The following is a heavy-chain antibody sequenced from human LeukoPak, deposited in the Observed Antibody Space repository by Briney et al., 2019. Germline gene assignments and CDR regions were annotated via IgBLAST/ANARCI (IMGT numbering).Heavy chain of an antibody. Sequence: GGSLRLSCAASGFTFSSYAMSWGRQAPGKGQEWVSGISNSGGSTYYADSVKGRLTISRENSKNRLYLKMNSLSAEDTAVYYCAKDRTYYYDSSGYPGLLDYWGQGTLVTVSS. CDR1: GFTFSSYA. J-gene: IGHJ4*02. CDR2: ISNSGGST. D-gene: IGHD3-22*01. V-gene: IGHV3-23*01. CDR3: AKDRTYYYDSSGYPGLLDY.